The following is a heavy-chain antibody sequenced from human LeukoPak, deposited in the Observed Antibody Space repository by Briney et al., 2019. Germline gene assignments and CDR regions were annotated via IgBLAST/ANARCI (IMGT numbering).Heavy chain of an antibody. D-gene: IGHD3-22*01. J-gene: IGHJ4*02. CDR1: GGSISSGGYY. CDR2: IYYSGST. CDR3: ARGQYYYDSSGYSDY. V-gene: IGHV4-31*03. Sequence: PSETLSLTCTVSGGSISSGGYYWSWIRQHPGKGLEWIGYIYYSGSTYYNPSLKSRVTISVDTSKNQFSLKLSSVTAADTAVYCCARGQYYYDSSGYSDYWGQGTLVTVSS.